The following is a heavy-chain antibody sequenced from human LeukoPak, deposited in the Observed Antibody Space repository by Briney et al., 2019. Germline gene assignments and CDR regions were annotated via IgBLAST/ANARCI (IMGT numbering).Heavy chain of an antibody. CDR2: INHSGST. Sequence: SETLSLTCAVYGGSFSGYYWSWIRQPPGKGLEWIGEINHSGSTNYNPSLKSRVTISVDTSKNQFSLKLSSVTAADTAVYYCASRYSSGSYPFGYWGQGTLVTVSS. V-gene: IGHV4-34*01. CDR3: ASRYSSGSYPFGY. D-gene: IGHD3-10*01. CDR1: GGSFSGYY. J-gene: IGHJ4*02.